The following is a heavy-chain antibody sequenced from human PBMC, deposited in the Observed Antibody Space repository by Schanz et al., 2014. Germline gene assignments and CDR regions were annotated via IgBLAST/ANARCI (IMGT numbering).Heavy chain of an antibody. D-gene: IGHD1-1*01. J-gene: IGHJ4*02. Sequence: VHLLESGGGLVEPGGSLRLSCAASGFSFSDYYMSWIRQAPGKGLEWVIVISGSGGSTYYADSVKGRFTISRDNSKNTLYLQMNGLRGEDTAGYYCAKDLDANYFDYWGQGTLVTVSS. CDR2: ISGSGGST. CDR1: GFSFSDYY. CDR3: AKDLDANYFDY. V-gene: IGHV3-23*01.